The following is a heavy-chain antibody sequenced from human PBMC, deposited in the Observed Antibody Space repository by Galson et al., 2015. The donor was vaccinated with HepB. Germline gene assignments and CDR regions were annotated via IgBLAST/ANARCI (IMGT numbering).Heavy chain of an antibody. V-gene: IGHV3-30*09. J-gene: IGHJ4*02. Sequence: SLRLSCAASGFTFSSYAMHWVRQAPGKGLEWVAVISYDGSKKYYADSVKGRFAMSRDNSKNTLYLQMDSLGVEDTAVYYCARGDVSDYVPTPFDSWGQGTLVTVSS. CDR2: ISYDGSKK. D-gene: IGHD1-26*01. CDR1: GFTFSSYA. CDR3: ARGDVSDYVPTPFDS.